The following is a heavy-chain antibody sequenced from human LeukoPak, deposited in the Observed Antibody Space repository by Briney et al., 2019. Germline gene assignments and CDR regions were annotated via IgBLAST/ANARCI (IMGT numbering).Heavy chain of an antibody. CDR1: GFTFDDYC. Sequence: GGSLRLSCAASGFTFDDYCMSWVRQSPGKGLEWLSGISWNGGSTAYADSVKGRFTISRENAKNSLYLQMNSLRAEDTDLYYCARVIQYYYDSKGYFDYWGQGTLVTVSS. J-gene: IGHJ4*02. CDR2: ISWNGGST. V-gene: IGHV3-20*04. D-gene: IGHD3-22*01. CDR3: ARVIQYYYDSKGYFDY.